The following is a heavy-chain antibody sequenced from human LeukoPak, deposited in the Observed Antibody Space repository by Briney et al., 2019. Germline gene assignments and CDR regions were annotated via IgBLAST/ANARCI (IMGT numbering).Heavy chain of an antibody. CDR2: INPNSGGT. J-gene: IGHJ4*02. CDR1: GYSFTAYY. Sequence: ASVKVSCTASGYSFTAYYMKWVRQAPGPGLEWMGWINPNSGGTNYAQKFQGRVPMTRETSISTGYMELSRLRSDASAVYCCARLLAEWDLRDYWGQGTLVTVSS. D-gene: IGHD1-26*01. CDR3: ARLLAEWDLRDY. V-gene: IGHV1-2*02.